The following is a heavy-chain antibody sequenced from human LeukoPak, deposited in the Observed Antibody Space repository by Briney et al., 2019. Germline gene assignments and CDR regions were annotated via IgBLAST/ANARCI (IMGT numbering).Heavy chain of an antibody. CDR1: GFTFSNYA. D-gene: IGHD6-19*01. Sequence: GGSLRLSCAASGFTFSNYAMHWVRQAPGKGLEWVAVISYDGSNKYYADSVKGRFTISRDNSKNTLYLQMNSLRAEDTAVYYCARWTDSSGWFYYYYGMDVWGQGTTVTVSS. J-gene: IGHJ6*02. CDR2: ISYDGSNK. CDR3: ARWTDSSGWFYYYYGMDV. V-gene: IGHV3-30*04.